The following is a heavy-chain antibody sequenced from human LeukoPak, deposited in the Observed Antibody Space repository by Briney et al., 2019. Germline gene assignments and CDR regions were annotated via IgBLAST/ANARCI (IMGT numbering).Heavy chain of an antibody. Sequence: GESLKISCKGSGYSFTSYWIGWVRQMPGKGLEWMGIIYPGDSDTRYSPSFQGQVTISADKSISTAYLQWSSLKASDTAMYYCARHTPPYSSSWYIGWFDPWGQGTLVTVSS. CDR3: ARHTPPYSSSWYIGWFDP. V-gene: IGHV5-51*01. D-gene: IGHD6-13*01. CDR2: IYPGDSDT. J-gene: IGHJ5*02. CDR1: GYSFTSYW.